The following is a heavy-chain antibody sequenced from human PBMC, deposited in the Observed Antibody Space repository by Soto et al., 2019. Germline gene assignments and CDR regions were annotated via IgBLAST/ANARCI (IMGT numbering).Heavy chain of an antibody. D-gene: IGHD6-13*01. CDR2: IIPIFGTA. J-gene: IGHJ4*02. Sequence: GASVKVSCKASGGTFSSYAISWVRQAPGQGLEWMGGIIPIFGTANYAQKFQGRVTVTADESTSTAYMELSSLRSEDTAVYYCARAEPRYSSSWYYFDYWGQGTLVTVSS. CDR1: GGTFSSYA. CDR3: ARAEPRYSSSWYYFDY. V-gene: IGHV1-69*13.